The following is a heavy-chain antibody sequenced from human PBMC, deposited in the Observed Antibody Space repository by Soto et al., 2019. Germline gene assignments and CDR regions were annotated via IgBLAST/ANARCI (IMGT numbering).Heavy chain of an antibody. CDR1: DVTFRNYA. Sequence: PGVFLRVSYAASDVTFRNYAIHWVSQAPGKGLEWVAVIPRDGSHKYYLDSVKGRFTISRDNSKDTVNLLMNSLRDDDSAMYYCARSRNSAVADSFDFWGQGTLVTVSS. J-gene: IGHJ4*02. V-gene: IGHV3-30*04. CDR2: IPRDGSHK. D-gene: IGHD1-26*01. CDR3: ARSRNSAVADSFDF.